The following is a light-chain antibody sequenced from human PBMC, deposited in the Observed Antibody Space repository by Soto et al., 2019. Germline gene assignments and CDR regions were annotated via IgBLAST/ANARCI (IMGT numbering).Light chain of an antibody. V-gene: IGKV1-33*01. CDR3: QQIDNLLFT. J-gene: IGKJ2*01. CDR1: QDISNR. Sequence: DIQMTQSPSSLSASVGDRVTISCQASQDISNRLNWYQQKPGTAPKLLIYDASLLETGVPSRFSGGGSGTDFTFTISSPQPEDFATYYCQQIDNLLFTFGQGTKLEI. CDR2: DAS.